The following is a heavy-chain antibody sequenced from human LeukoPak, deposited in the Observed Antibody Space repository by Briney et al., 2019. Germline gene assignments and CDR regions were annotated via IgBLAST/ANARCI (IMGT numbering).Heavy chain of an antibody. CDR3: ARDPSNSSGWYISFDF. CDR2: ISAYNGDT. V-gene: IGHV1-18*01. CDR1: GYTFTRYG. D-gene: IGHD6-19*01. J-gene: IGHJ4*02. Sequence: ASVKVSCKASGYTFTRYGITWVRQAPGQGLEWMGWISAYNGDTKYAQKLQGRVTMTTDTSTSTAYMELRSLRSDDTAVYYCARDPSNSSGWYISFDFWGQGTLVAVSS.